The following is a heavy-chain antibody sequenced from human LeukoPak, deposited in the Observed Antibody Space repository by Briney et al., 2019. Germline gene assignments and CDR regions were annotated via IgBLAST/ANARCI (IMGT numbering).Heavy chain of an antibody. Sequence: PSETLSLTCAVYGGSFGGYYWSWIRQPPGKGLEWIGEINHSGSTNYNPSLKSRVTISVDTSKNQFSLKLSSVTAADTAVYYCGRGYGGPFDYGGQGTLVTVSS. V-gene: IGHV4-34*01. D-gene: IGHD4-17*01. CDR3: GRGYGGPFDY. CDR1: GGSFGGYY. J-gene: IGHJ4*02. CDR2: INHSGST.